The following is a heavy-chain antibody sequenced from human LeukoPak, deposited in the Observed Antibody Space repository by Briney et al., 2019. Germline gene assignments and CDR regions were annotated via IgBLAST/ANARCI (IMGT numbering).Heavy chain of an antibody. J-gene: IGHJ4*02. V-gene: IGHV4-4*07. D-gene: IGHD3-9*01. CDR1: GGSISNYY. Sequence: SETLSLTCTVSGGSISNYYWSWIRQPAGKGLEWIGRIYTSGSTNYNPSLKSRVTISVDTSKNQFSLKLNSVTAADTAVYYCARVTGYMIEDYFDYWGQGILVTVSS. CDR2: IYTSGST. CDR3: ARVTGYMIEDYFDY.